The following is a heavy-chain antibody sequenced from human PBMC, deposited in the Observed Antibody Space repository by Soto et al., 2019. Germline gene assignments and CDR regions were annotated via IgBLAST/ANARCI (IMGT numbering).Heavy chain of an antibody. CDR1: GFTFSSYW. CDR3: ANHYFWGSYLGYYYFGMDV. J-gene: IGHJ6*02. V-gene: IGHV3-7*01. Sequence: GGSLRLSCAASGFTFSSYWMSWVRQAPGKGLEWVANIKQDGSEKYYVDSLKGRFTISRYNTKNSLYLQMNSLRAEDTAVYYCANHYFWGSYLGYYYFGMDVWGQGTTVTVSS. D-gene: IGHD3-16*02. CDR2: IKQDGSEK.